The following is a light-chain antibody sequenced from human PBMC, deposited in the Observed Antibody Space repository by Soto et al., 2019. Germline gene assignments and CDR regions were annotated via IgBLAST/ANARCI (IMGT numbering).Light chain of an antibody. V-gene: IGKV2-28*01. CDR1: QSLLHIDGYNY. CDR3: MQALQTPT. J-gene: IGKJ4*01. Sequence: EIVMTQSPLSLPVTPGEPSSISCRSSQSLLHIDGYNYLAWYLQKPGHSPQLLIDLASSRASGVPDRFSGSGSGTDFTLKISRVEAEDVGVYYCMQALQTPTFGGGTKVDI. CDR2: LAS.